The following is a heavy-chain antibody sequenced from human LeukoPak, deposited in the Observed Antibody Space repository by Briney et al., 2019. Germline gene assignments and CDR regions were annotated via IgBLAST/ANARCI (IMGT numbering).Heavy chain of an antibody. Sequence: ASVKVSRTTSGYTFTNYFIHWVRQVPGQGLEWMGMVNPTGGSTSYAQSFQGRVTLTGDTSTSTVYMEFSALTSEDTAVYYCARGRSKALDFWGQGTPVTVSS. CDR3: ARGRSKALDF. V-gene: IGHV1-46*01. CDR2: VNPTGGST. CDR1: GYTFTNYF. J-gene: IGHJ4*02. D-gene: IGHD5/OR15-5a*01.